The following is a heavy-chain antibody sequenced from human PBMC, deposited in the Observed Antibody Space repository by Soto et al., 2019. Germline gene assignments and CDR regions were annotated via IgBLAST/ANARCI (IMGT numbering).Heavy chain of an antibody. CDR1: GGTFSSYA. V-gene: IGHV1-69*06. CDR2: IIPISGTE. CDR3: TRGRCRGGDCQPNYYNHMDV. J-gene: IGHJ6*02. Sequence: QVQLVQSGAEVKKPGSSVKVSCKLSGGTFSSYAISWVRQAPGQGVEWMGGIIPISGTEKYAQKFQGKVTITADTFTSTAYMELSNLRSEDTAVYYCTRGRCRGGDCQPNYYNHMDVWGQGTTVTVSS. D-gene: IGHD2-21*02.